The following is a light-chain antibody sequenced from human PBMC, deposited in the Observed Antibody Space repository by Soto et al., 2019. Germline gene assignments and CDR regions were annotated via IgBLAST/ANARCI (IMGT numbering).Light chain of an antibody. CDR1: QTISSW. Sequence: DIQKTQSPSTLSGSVGDRVTITCRASQTISSWLAWYQQKPGKAPKLLIYKASTLKSGVPSRFSGSGSGTEFSLTITSLQPEDFATYYCQQLFDSPITFGQGTRLEIK. V-gene: IGKV1-5*03. J-gene: IGKJ5*01. CDR3: QQLFDSPIT. CDR2: KAS.